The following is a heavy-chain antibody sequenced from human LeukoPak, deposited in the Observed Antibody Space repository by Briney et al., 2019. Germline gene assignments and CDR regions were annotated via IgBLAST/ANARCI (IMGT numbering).Heavy chain of an antibody. V-gene: IGHV3-21*01. CDR2: ISSSSSYI. CDR1: GFTSSSYS. CDR3: ARGGDLRAGWFDL. Sequence: GGSLRLSCAASGFTSSSYSMNWVRQASGKGLEWVSSISSSSSYIYYADSVKGRFTISRDNAKNSLYLQMNSLRAGDTAVYYRARGGDLRAGWFDLWGRGTLVTVSS. D-gene: IGHD4-17*01. J-gene: IGHJ2*01.